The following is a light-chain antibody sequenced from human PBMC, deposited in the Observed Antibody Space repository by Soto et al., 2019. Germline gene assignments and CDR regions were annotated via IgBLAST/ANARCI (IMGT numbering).Light chain of an antibody. CDR3: SSYTSTSTL. Sequence: QSALAQPPSASGSLGQSVTISCTGTSSDVGGYKYVSWYQLHPGTAPKLVIYDVTNRPSGVSNRFSGSKSGNTASLTISGLQAEDEADYFCSSYTSTSTLFGTGTKLTVL. CDR2: DVT. V-gene: IGLV2-14*01. CDR1: SSDVGGYKY. J-gene: IGLJ1*01.